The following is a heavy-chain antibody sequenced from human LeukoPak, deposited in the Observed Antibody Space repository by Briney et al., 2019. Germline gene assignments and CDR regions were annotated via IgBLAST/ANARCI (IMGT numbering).Heavy chain of an antibody. Sequence: GGSLRLSCAASGFTFTSSAPSWVRQAPGKGLEWVSGIDSVGNTFYTDSAKGRFTISRDNSKNTLYLQMISLRAEDSAIYYCAGRIALTGTLEFWGQGTLVTVSS. J-gene: IGHJ4*02. CDR3: AGRIALTGTLEF. V-gene: IGHV3-23*01. D-gene: IGHD6-19*01. CDR2: IDSVGNT. CDR1: GFTFTSSA.